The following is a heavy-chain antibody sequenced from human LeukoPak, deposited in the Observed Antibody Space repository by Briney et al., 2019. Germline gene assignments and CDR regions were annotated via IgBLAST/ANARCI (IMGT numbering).Heavy chain of an antibody. V-gene: IGHV1-46*01. CDR2: INPDGGST. J-gene: IGHJ4*02. Sequence: ASVRVSCKASGYTFTSYWIQWVRQAPGQGLEWMGLINPDGGSTAYAHRFQGRVIMTRDTSTSTAYMDLSSLRSEDTAVYHCARAPRNSSTMLDFWGQGTLVTISS. D-gene: IGHD6-13*01. CDR3: ARAPRNSSTMLDF. CDR1: GYTFTSYW.